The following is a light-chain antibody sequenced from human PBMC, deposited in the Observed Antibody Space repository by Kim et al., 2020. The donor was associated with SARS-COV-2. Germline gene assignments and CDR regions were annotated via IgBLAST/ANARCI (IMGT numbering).Light chain of an antibody. CDR1: NIGSKS. CDR2: YDY. J-gene: IGLJ3*02. Sequence: SYELTQPPSVSVAPGKTARISCGGDNIGSKSVHWYQQKPGQAPVLVIYYDYNRPSGIPERFSGSNSGNTATLTISRVEAGDEADYHCQVWDSSSDHKVFGGGTQLTVL. V-gene: IGLV3-21*04. CDR3: QVWDSSSDHKV.